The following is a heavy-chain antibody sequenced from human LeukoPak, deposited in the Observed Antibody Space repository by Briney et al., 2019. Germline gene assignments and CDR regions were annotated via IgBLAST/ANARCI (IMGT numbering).Heavy chain of an antibody. CDR1: GFTFSNAW. CDR2: IKSKTDGGTT. Sequence: KTGGSLRLSCAASGFTFSNAWMSWVRQAPGKGLEWVGRIKSKTDGGTTDYAAPVKGRFTISRDDSKNTLYLQMNSLKTEDTAVYYCTTDYYDYVWGSYRPDYWGQGTLVTVSS. J-gene: IGHJ4*02. CDR3: TTDYYDYVWGSYRPDY. D-gene: IGHD3-16*02. V-gene: IGHV3-15*01.